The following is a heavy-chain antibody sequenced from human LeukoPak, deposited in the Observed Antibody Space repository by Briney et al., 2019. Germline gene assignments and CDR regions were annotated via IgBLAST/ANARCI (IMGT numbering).Heavy chain of an antibody. J-gene: IGHJ4*02. D-gene: IGHD2-21*01. CDR2: ISGSGGNT. Sequence: GGSLRLSCAGSGFTFSNYAMSWVRQTRGKGLEWVSSISGSGGNTYYRDSVKGRFTISRDNSKNTLYLQMSSLRAEDTAVYYCAKEFNRGLPDYWGQGTLVTVPS. CDR1: GFTFSNYA. CDR3: AKEFNRGLPDY. V-gene: IGHV3-23*01.